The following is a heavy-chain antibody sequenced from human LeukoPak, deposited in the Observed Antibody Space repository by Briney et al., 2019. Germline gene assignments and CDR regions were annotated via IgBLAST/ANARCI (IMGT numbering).Heavy chain of an antibody. CDR3: AGATYYDFWSGYYNFDY. D-gene: IGHD3-3*01. V-gene: IGHV4-59*12. CDR1: GGSISSYY. Sequence: PSETLSLTCTVSGGSISSYYWSWIRQPPGKGLEWIGYIYYSGSTNYNPSLKSRVTMSVDTSKNQFSLKLSSVTAADTAVYYCAGATYYDFWSGYYNFDYWGQGTLVTVSS. J-gene: IGHJ4*02. CDR2: IYYSGST.